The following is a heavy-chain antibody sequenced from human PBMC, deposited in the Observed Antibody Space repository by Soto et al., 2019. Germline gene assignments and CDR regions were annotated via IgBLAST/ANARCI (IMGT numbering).Heavy chain of an antibody. V-gene: IGHV3-21*01. D-gene: IGHD2-15*01. J-gene: IGHJ6*02. CDR2: ISSSSSYI. Sequence: EVQLVESGGGLVKPGGSLRLSCAASGFTFSSYSMNWVRQAPGKGLEWVSSISSSSSYIYYADSVKGRFTISRDNAKNSLYLQMTGLRAEDTAVYYCARDQVAGDYYYYGMDVWCQGTTVTVSS. CDR1: GFTFSSYS. CDR3: ARDQVAGDYYYYGMDV.